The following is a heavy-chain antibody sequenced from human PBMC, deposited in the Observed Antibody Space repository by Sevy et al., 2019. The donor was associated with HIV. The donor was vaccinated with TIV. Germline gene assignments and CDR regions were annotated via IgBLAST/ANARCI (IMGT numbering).Heavy chain of an antibody. V-gene: IGHV3-33*06. CDR2: IWYDGSNQ. D-gene: IGHD2-15*01. CDR3: AKKGWYGYNIPIDY. J-gene: IGHJ4*01. Sequence: GGCLRLSCAASGFTFSSYGMHWVRQAPGKGLEWVAVIWYDGSNQYYADSVKGRFTISRDNSKNTLYLQMNSLRVEDTAVYYCAKKGWYGYNIPIDYWGHGTLVTVSS. CDR1: GFTFSSYG.